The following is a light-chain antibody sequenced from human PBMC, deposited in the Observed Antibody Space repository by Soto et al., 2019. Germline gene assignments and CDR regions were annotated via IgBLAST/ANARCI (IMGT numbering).Light chain of an antibody. V-gene: IGKV3-20*01. J-gene: IGKJ5*01. CDR2: GAS. CDR3: QQYGSSPLIS. CDR1: QSISSN. Sequence: EIVLTQSPGTLSLSPGERATLSCRASQSISSNLAWYQQKPGQAPRLLIFGASKRATGIPDRFSGSRSGRDFTLTISGLEPEDFAVYYCQQYGSSPLISFGQGTRLEIK.